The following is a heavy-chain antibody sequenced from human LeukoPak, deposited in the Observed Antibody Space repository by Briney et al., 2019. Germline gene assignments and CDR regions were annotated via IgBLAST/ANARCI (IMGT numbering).Heavy chain of an antibody. V-gene: IGHV3-21*01. CDR2: ISSSSSYI. Sequence: PGGSLRLSCAASGFTFSSYSMNWVRQAPGKGLEWVSSISSSSSYIYYADSVKGRFTISRDNAKNSLYLQMNSLRAEDTAVYYCARDRDYYGSGTKDYWGRGTLVTVSS. CDR1: GFTFSSYS. D-gene: IGHD3-10*01. J-gene: IGHJ4*02. CDR3: ARDRDYYGSGTKDY.